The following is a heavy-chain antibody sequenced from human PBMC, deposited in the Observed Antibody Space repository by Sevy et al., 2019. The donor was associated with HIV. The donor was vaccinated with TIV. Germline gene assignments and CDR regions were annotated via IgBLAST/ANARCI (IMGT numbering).Heavy chain of an antibody. CDR2: INPSGGST. J-gene: IGHJ4*02. CDR3: AREPNHCSSTSCYSEFDY. V-gene: IGHV1-46*01. Sequence: ASVKVSCKASGYTFTSYYMHWVRQAPGQGLEWMGIINPSGGSTSYAQKFQGRVTMTGDTSTSTVYMELSSLRSEDTAVYYCAREPNHCSSTSCYSEFDYWGQGTLVTVSS. D-gene: IGHD2-2*01. CDR1: GYTFTSYY.